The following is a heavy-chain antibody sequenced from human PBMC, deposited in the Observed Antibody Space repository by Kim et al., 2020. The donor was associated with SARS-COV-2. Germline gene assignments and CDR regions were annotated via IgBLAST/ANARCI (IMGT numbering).Heavy chain of an antibody. V-gene: IGHV3-30*02. J-gene: IGHJ4*02. Sequence: ADTGKARFTISRDNSQNQLYLQMNSLRADDTAVYYCAKATFSGSGSYLDYWGQGTLVTVSS. D-gene: IGHD3-10*01. CDR3: AKATFSGSGSYLDY.